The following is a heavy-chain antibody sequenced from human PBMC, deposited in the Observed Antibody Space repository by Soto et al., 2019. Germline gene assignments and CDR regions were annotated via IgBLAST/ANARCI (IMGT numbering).Heavy chain of an antibody. CDR2: IIPIFGTA. J-gene: IGHJ3*02. CDR1: GGTFSSYA. Sequence: SVKVSCKASGGTFSSYAISWVRQAPGHGLEWMGGIIPIFGTANYAQKFQGRVTITADESTSTAYMELCSLRSEDTAAYYCATDHQTDDYGSSGYDFDSSRRGTRV. D-gene: IGHD3-22*01. CDR3: ATDHQTDDYGSSGYDFDS. V-gene: IGHV1-69*13.